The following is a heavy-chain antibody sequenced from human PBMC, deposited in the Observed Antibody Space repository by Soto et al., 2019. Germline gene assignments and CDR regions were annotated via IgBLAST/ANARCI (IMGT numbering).Heavy chain of an antibody. D-gene: IGHD7-27*01. CDR3: ARRWGRTFDY. J-gene: IGHJ4*02. CDR1: GGSISSYY. V-gene: IGHV4-59*08. Sequence: SETLSLTCTVSGGSISSYYWSWIRQPPGKGLEWIGYIYYSGSTNYNPSLKSRVTISVDTSKNQFSLKLSSVTAADTVVYYCARRWGRTFDYWGQGTLVTVSS. CDR2: IYYSGST.